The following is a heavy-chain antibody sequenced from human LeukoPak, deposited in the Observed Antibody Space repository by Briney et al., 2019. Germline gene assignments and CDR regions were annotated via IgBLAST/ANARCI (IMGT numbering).Heavy chain of an antibody. J-gene: IGHJ4*02. D-gene: IGHD7-27*01. Sequence: PGGSLRLSCAASGPTFSSYWMTWVRQAPGKGLEWVANIKQDGSEKYYVDSVKGRFTISRDNAKNSLYLQMNSLRAEDTAVYYCAAGDGGDYWGQGTLVTVSS. CDR3: AAGDGGDY. CDR1: GPTFSSYW. V-gene: IGHV3-7*01. CDR2: IKQDGSEK.